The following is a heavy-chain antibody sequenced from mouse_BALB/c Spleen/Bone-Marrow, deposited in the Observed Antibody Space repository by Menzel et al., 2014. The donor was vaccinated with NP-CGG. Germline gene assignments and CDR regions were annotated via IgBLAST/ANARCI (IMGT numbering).Heavy chain of an antibody. Sequence: EVKVIESGGGLVQPGGSMKLSCIASGFTFSNYWMNWVRQSPEKGLEWIAEIRLKSNNYATHYVESVKGRFTISRDDSKSSVYLQMNNLRTEDTGVYYCTRPFAYWGQGTLVTVSA. V-gene: IGHV6-6*02. J-gene: IGHJ3*01. CDR1: GFTFSNYW. CDR2: IRLKSNNYAT. CDR3: TRPFAY.